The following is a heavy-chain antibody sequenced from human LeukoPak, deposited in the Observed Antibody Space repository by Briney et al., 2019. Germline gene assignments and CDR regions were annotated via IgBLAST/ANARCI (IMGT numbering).Heavy chain of an antibody. CDR2: INPNSGDT. CDR3: ASISHVWSGYYTEHFDY. J-gene: IGHJ4*02. CDR1: GYIFTDYY. D-gene: IGHD3-3*02. V-gene: IGHV1-2*02. Sequence: ASVKVSCKASGYIFTDYYMHWVRQAPGQGLEWMGWINPNSGDTNYAQKFQGRVTMTGDTSITTAYMELSSLRSDDTAVYYCASISHVWSGYYTEHFDYWGQGTLVTVSS.